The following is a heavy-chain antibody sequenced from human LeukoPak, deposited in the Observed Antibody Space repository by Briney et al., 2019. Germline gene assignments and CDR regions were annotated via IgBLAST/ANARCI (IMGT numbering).Heavy chain of an antibody. D-gene: IGHD5-18*01. CDR2: IKQDGSEK. Sequence: GGSLRLSCAASGFTFSSYWMSWVRQAPGKGLEWVANIKQDGSEKYYVDSVKGRFTISRDNAKNSLYLQMNSLRAEDTAVYYCASSLDTAMMEFDPWGQGTLVTVSS. CDR3: ASSLDTAMMEFDP. CDR1: GFTFSSYW. J-gene: IGHJ5*02. V-gene: IGHV3-7*01.